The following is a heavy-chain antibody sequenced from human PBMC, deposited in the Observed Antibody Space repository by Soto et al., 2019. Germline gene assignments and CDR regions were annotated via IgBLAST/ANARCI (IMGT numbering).Heavy chain of an antibody. CDR1: GFTLSGYW. Sequence: ELQLVESGGGLVQPGGSVRLSCAASGFTLSGYWMHWVRQVPGKGLVWVSRVNSDGSMTAYADSVKGRFTISRDNAKNTLYLQMNSLKADDTAVYYCARGKDQRNTQTYSYFDSWGQGTQVVVSS. J-gene: IGHJ4*02. V-gene: IGHV3-74*01. CDR2: VNSDGSMT. D-gene: IGHD5-18*01. CDR3: ARGKDQRNTQTYSYFDS.